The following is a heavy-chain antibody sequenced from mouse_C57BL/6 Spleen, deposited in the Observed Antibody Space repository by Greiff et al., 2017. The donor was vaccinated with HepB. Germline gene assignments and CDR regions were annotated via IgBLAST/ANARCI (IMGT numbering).Heavy chain of an antibody. J-gene: IGHJ1*03. CDR3: ASPGSYGNYGYFEV. V-gene: IGHV5-4*03. D-gene: IGHD2-1*01. Sequence: EVKLVESGGGLVKPGGSLKLSCAASGFTFSSYAMSWVRQTPEKRLEWVATISDGGSYTYYPDNVKGRFTIARDNAKNNLYLQMSHLKSEDTAMYYCASPGSYGNYGYFEVWGTGTTVTVSS. CDR2: ISDGGSYT. CDR1: GFTFSSYA.